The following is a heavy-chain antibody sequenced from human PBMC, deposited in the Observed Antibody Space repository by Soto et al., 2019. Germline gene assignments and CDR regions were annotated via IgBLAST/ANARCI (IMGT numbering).Heavy chain of an antibody. J-gene: IGHJ3*02. D-gene: IGHD3-16*01. CDR3: AREKRMGGAAFDI. CDR1: GGSISSYY. V-gene: IGHV4-59*01. CDR2: IYYSGST. Sequence: SETLSLTCTVSGGSISSYYWSWIRQPPGKGLEWIGYIYYSGSTNYNPSLKSRVTISVDTSKNQFSLKLSSVTAADTAVYSCAREKRMGGAAFDIWGQGTMVTVSS.